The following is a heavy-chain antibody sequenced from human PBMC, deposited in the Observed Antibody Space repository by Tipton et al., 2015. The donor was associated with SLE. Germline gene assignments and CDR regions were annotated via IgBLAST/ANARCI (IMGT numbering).Heavy chain of an antibody. V-gene: IGHV4-59*11. D-gene: IGHD3-10*01. Sequence: TLSLTCTVSGGSITSHYWSWVRQPPGKGLEWIGYIHHSGSANQNHSLKSRVTISVDTSKNQFSLKLSSVTAADTAVYYCARGGGSYGSGSYYPMYVCGQGTTVTVSS. CDR3: ARGGGSYGSGSYYPMYV. CDR1: GGSITSHY. J-gene: IGHJ6*02. CDR2: IHHSGSA.